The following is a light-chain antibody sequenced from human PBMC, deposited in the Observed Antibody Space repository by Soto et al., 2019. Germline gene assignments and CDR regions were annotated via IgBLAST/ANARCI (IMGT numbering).Light chain of an antibody. CDR1: QSVGTW. CDR2: GAS. J-gene: IGKJ1*01. CDR3: QHYRRNTWS. V-gene: IGKV1-5*01. Sequence: ILLTQSPSSLSASVGDRVTSTCRASQSVGTWVAWYQQKPGKAPKLLIYGASNLESGVPSRFSGSGSGTEFTLTITTLQPDDFATYFCQHYRRNTWSFGPGTKVDI.